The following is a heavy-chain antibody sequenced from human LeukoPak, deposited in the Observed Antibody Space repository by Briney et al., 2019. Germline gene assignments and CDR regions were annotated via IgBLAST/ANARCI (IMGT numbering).Heavy chain of an antibody. CDR1: GYTFTSYY. CDR2: INPSGGST. CDR3: ARGGNYYDSSGYYYYYYYYMDV. Sequence: ASVKVSCKASGYTFTSYYMHWVRQAPGQGLEWMGIINPSGGSTSYAQKFQGRVTMTRDMSTSTVYMELSSLRSEDTAVYYCARGGNYYDSSGYYYYYYYYMDVWGKGTTVAVSS. J-gene: IGHJ6*03. V-gene: IGHV1-46*01. D-gene: IGHD3-22*01.